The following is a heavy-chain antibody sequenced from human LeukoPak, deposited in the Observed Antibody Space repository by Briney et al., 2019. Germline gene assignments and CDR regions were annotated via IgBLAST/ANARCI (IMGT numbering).Heavy chain of an antibody. CDR3: ARVITVYNDYEEVAEYFQH. V-gene: IGHV3-7*01. Sequence: TGGSLRLSCAASGFTFSNYWMSWVRQAPGKGLEWVANIKEDGSDKYYVDSVKGRFTISRDNSKNSLYLQMNSLRAEDTAVYYCARVITVYNDYEEVAEYFQHWGQGTLVIVSS. CDR1: GFTFSNYW. D-gene: IGHD4-17*01. CDR2: IKEDGSDK. J-gene: IGHJ1*01.